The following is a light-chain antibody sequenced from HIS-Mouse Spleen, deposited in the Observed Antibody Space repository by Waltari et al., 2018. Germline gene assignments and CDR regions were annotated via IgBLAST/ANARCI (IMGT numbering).Light chain of an antibody. CDR3: AAWDDSLSGPV. V-gene: IGLV1-47*01. CDR2: RNN. J-gene: IGLJ3*02. Sequence: QSVLTQPPSASGTPGQRVTISCSGSSPNIGRNYLSWYQQLPGTAPKLLIHRNNQRPSGVPDRFSGSKSGTSASLAISGLRSEDEADYYCAAWDDSLSGPVFGGGTKLTVL. CDR1: SPNIGRNY.